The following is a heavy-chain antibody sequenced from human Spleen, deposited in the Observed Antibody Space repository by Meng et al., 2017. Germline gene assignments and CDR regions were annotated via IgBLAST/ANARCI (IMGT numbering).Heavy chain of an antibody. D-gene: IGHD5-12*01. CDR2: INTDGSST. CDR3: AREEWLRQFLDY. J-gene: IGHJ4*02. V-gene: IGHV3-74*01. CDR1: GFTFSSYW. Sequence: GESLKISCTASGFTFSSYWMHWVRQAPGKGPVWVSRINTDGSSTDYADSVKGRFTISRDNAKNTLYLQMNSLRAEDTAVYYCAREEWLRQFLDYWGQGTLVTVSS.